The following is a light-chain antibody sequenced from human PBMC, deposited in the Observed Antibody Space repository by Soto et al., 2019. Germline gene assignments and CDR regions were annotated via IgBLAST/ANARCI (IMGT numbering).Light chain of an antibody. V-gene: IGLV1-44*01. J-gene: IGLJ1*01. CDR1: SSNIGSNT. CDR2: ANN. CDR3: AAWDDSLNGFYV. Sequence: QSVLTQPPSVSATPGQRVTISCSGSSSNIGSNTVNWYQQLPGTAPKFLIYANNQRPSGVSDRFSGSKSGTSASLAISGLQSEDEADYYCAAWDDSLNGFYVFGTGTKLTVL.